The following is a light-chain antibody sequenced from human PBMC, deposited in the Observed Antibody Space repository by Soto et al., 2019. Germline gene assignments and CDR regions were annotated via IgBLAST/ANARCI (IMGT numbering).Light chain of an antibody. CDR3: QQYHSGPPRT. CDR2: GVY. J-gene: IGKJ1*01. CDR1: QSVSSN. V-gene: IGKV3D-15*01. Sequence: EIVMTQSPTILSLSPGERATLSCRACQSVSSNLAWYQQKPGQAPRLLIYGVYTRAPGIPARFSGSGSGTEFALTISSLKSEDFAVYYCQQYHSGPPRTLGQGTKVDIK.